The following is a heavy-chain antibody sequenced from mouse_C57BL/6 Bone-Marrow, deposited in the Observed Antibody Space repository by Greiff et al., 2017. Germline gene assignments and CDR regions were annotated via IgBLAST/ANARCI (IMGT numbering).Heavy chain of an antibody. Sequence: QVQLQQPGAELVKPGASVKMSCKASGYTFTSYWITWVKQRPGQGLEWIGDIYPGSGSTNYNEKFKSKATLTVDTSSSTAYMQLSSLTSEDSAVYYGARSAYYSNCWYFDVWGTGTTVTVSS. J-gene: IGHJ1*03. CDR2: IYPGSGST. CDR1: GYTFTSYW. CDR3: ARSAYYSNCWYFDV. V-gene: IGHV1-55*01. D-gene: IGHD2-5*01.